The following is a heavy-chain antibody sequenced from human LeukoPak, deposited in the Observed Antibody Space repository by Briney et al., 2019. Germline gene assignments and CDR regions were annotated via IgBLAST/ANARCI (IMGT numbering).Heavy chain of an antibody. V-gene: IGHV3-48*03. J-gene: IGHJ4*02. CDR3: AKASYSSSWYVGTDY. D-gene: IGHD6-13*01. CDR2: ISSSGSTI. Sequence: GGSLRLSCAASGFTFSSYEMNWVRQAPGKELEWVSYISSSGSTIYYADSVKGRFTISRDNAKNSLYLQMNSLRAEDTAVYYCAKASYSSSWYVGTDYWGQGTLVTVPS. CDR1: GFTFSSYE.